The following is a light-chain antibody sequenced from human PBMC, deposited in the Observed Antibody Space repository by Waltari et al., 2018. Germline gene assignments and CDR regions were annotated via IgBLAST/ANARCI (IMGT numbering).Light chain of an antibody. J-gene: IGKJ1*01. CDR2: KAS. CDR1: QSVGIW. Sequence: DVQMTQSPSTLPASVGDSFTITCRASQSVGIWLAWHQQKPGKATKVLIYKASTLESGVPSRFSGSGSGTDFTLTINNLQPDDIATYYCHQYKTSVRTFGQGTKVEIK. V-gene: IGKV1-5*03. CDR3: HQYKTSVRT.